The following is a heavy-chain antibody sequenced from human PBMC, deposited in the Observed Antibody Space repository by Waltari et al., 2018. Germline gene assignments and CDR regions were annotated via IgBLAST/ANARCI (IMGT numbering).Heavy chain of an antibody. V-gene: IGHV4-4*02. J-gene: IGHJ4*02. Sequence: QVQLQESGPGLVKPSGTLSVTCAVSGDSITGTYWWGWVHQPPGKGLEWIGQIHGSGRSNYNPSLESRVTVSIDTSNNHFSLKVTSATAADTAVYYCARDRGRGLYLDSWGQGTLVTVSP. CDR3: ARDRGRGLYLDS. CDR2: IHGSGRS. D-gene: IGHD2-15*01. CDR1: GDSITGTYW.